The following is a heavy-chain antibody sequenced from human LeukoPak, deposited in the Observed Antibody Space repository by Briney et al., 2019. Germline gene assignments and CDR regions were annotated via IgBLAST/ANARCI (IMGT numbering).Heavy chain of an antibody. CDR2: ISAYNGNT. D-gene: IGHD3-3*01. Sequence: ASVKVSCKASGYTFTSYGISWVRQARGQGLEWMGWISAYNGNTNYAQKLQGRVTMTTDTSTSTAYMELRSLRSDDTAVYYCARVQDYDFWSGYNDYWGQGTLVTVSS. CDR3: ARVQDYDFWSGYNDY. J-gene: IGHJ4*02. V-gene: IGHV1-18*01. CDR1: GYTFTSYG.